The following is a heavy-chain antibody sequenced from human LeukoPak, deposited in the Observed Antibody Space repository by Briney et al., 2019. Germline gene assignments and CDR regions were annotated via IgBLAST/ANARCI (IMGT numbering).Heavy chain of an antibody. Sequence: GGSLRLSCAASGFTFSSYAMSWVRQAPGKGLEWVSAISGSGGGTYYADSVKGRFTISRDNSKNTLYLQMNSLRAEDTAVYYCARGRSWSRPFEYWGQGTLVTVSS. CDR2: ISGSGGGT. J-gene: IGHJ4*02. V-gene: IGHV3-23*01. D-gene: IGHD6-13*01. CDR1: GFTFSSYA. CDR3: ARGRSWSRPFEY.